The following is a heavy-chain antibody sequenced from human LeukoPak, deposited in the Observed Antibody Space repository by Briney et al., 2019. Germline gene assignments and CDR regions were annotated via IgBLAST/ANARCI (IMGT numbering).Heavy chain of an antibody. Sequence: ASVKVSCKASGYTFTSYDINWVRQATGQGFEWMGWMNPNSGNTGYAQKFQGRVTMTRNTSISTAYMELSSLRSEDTAVYYCARTTGSSGYYPTDYWGQGTLVTVSS. V-gene: IGHV1-8*01. D-gene: IGHD3-22*01. J-gene: IGHJ4*02. CDR3: ARTTGSSGYYPTDY. CDR1: GYTFTSYD. CDR2: MNPNSGNT.